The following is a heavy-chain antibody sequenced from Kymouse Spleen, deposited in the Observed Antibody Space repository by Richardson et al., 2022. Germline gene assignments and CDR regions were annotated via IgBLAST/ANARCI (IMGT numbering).Heavy chain of an antibody. Sequence: QLQLQESGPGLVKPSETLSLTCTVSGGSISSSSYYWGWIRQPPGKGLEWIGSIYYSGSTYYNPSLKSRVTISVDTSKNQFSLKLSSVTAADTAVYYCAELDYYYYGMDVWGQGTTVTVSS. J-gene: IGHJ6*02. V-gene: IGHV4-39*01. CDR1: GGSISSSSYY. CDR2: IYYSGST. D-gene: IGHD1-1*01,IGHD1-20*01,IGHD1-7*01. CDR3: AELDYYYYGMDV.